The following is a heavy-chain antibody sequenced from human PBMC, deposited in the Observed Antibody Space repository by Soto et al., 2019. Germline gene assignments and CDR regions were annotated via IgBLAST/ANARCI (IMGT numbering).Heavy chain of an antibody. CDR3: ARFSGSYYYAMDV. D-gene: IGHD6-19*01. J-gene: IGHJ6*02. Sequence: QVQLQQWGAGLLKPSGTLSLTCAVYGGSFSGYYWSWIRQPPGKGLEWIGEINHSGVTNYKPPLKRRVTTSVDTSKNQFSLQLKSVTAADTAVYYCARFSGSYYYAMDVWGQGSTVTVSS. CDR1: GGSFSGYY. V-gene: IGHV4-34*01. CDR2: INHSGVT.